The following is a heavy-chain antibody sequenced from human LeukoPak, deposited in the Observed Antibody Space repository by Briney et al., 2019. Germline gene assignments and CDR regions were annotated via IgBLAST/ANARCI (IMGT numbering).Heavy chain of an antibody. CDR3: ARSVDYYYYMDV. CDR1: GFTFSSYS. Sequence: GGSLRLSCAASGFTFSSYSINWVRQAPGKGLEWVSSITSSSSYIYYADSVKGRFTISRDNAKNSLYLQMNSLRAEDTAVYYCARSVDYYYYMDVWGKGTTVTVSS. CDR2: ITSSSSYI. V-gene: IGHV3-21*01. D-gene: IGHD6-19*01. J-gene: IGHJ6*03.